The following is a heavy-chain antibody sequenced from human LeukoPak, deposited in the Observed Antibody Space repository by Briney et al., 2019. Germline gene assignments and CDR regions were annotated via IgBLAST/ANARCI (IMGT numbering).Heavy chain of an antibody. D-gene: IGHD6-13*01. CDR3: AKCGAAAGRYYFDY. CDR1: GFTFSSYA. V-gene: IGHV3-23*01. Sequence: GGSLRLSCAASGFTFSSYAMSWVRQAPGKGLEWVSAISGSGGSTYYADSVKGRFTISRDNSKNTLYLQMNSLRAEDTAVYYCAKCGAAAGRYYFDYWGQGTLVTVSA. CDR2: ISGSGGST. J-gene: IGHJ4*02.